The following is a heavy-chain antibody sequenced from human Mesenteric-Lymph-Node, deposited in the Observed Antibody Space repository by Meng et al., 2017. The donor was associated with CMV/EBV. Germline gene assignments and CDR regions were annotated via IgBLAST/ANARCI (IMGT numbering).Heavy chain of an antibody. CDR1: GGSINSAGYF. D-gene: IGHD3-10*01. Sequence: VSGGSINSAGYFWTWIRPHPGKGLEWIGYIYYSGGTHYNPSLKSRVTISADTSKNQFSLNLNSVTAADTAVYYCAIYGSGTSYYFDYWGQGTLVTVSS. V-gene: IGHV4-31*02. J-gene: IGHJ4*02. CDR2: IYYSGGT. CDR3: AIYGSGTSYYFDY.